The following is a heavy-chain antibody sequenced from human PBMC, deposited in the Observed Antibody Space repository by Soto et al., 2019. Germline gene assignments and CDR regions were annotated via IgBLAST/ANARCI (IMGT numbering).Heavy chain of an antibody. CDR1: GFTLSSYA. CDR3: AKVESDIVVVPAAIYYYYGMDV. D-gene: IGHD2-2*01. CDR2: ISGSGGST. Sequence: GGSLRLSCAASGFTLSSYAMSWVRQAPGKGLEWVSAISGSGGSTYYADSVKGRFTISRDNSKNTLYLQMNSLRAEDTAVYYCAKVESDIVVVPAAIYYYYGMDVWGQGTTVTVSS. V-gene: IGHV3-23*01. J-gene: IGHJ6*02.